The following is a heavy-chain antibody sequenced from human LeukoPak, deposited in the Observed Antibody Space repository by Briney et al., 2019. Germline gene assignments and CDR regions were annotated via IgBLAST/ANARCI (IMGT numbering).Heavy chain of an antibody. Sequence: GESLKISCKGSGYSFTSYWIGWVRQMPGKGLEWMGIIYPGGSDTRYSPSFQGQVTISADKSISTAYLQWSSLKASDTAMYYCASPSSGWGSAFDIWGQGTMVTVSS. CDR3: ASPSSGWGSAFDI. CDR1: GYSFTSYW. D-gene: IGHD6-19*01. J-gene: IGHJ3*02. CDR2: IYPGGSDT. V-gene: IGHV5-51*01.